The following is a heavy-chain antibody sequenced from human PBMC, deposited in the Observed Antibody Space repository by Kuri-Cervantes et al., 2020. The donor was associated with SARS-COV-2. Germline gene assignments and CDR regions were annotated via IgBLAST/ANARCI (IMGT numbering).Heavy chain of an antibody. Sequence: ASVQVSCKASGYTPTELSMHWVRQAPGKGLEWMGGFDPEDGETSYAQKFQGRVTMTRDTSTSTVYMELSSLRSEDTAVYYCARGKLRRYQLLYVNWFDPWGQGTLVTVSS. V-gene: IGHV1-24*01. J-gene: IGHJ5*02. CDR2: FDPEDGET. CDR3: ARGKLRRYQLLYVNWFDP. CDR1: GYTPTELS. D-gene: IGHD2-2*02.